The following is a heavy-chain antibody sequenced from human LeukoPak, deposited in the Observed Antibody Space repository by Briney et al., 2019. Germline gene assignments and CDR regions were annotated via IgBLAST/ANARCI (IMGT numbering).Heavy chain of an antibody. Sequence: GGSLRLSCAASGFSFSAYGVHWVRQAPGKGLEWVAVIWYDGSSKDYAASVKGRFTLSRDNSKNTLYLQMNSLTVEDTAVYYCARSQSSSLIDYWGEGTLVTVSS. V-gene: IGHV3-33*01. CDR1: GFSFSAYG. CDR2: IWYDGSSK. D-gene: IGHD6-13*01. J-gene: IGHJ4*02. CDR3: ARSQSSSLIDY.